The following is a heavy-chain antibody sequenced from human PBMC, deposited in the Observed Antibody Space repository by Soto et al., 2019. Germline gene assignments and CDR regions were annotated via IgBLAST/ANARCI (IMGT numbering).Heavy chain of an antibody. D-gene: IGHD3-22*01. J-gene: IGHJ4*02. CDR1: GFTFDDYA. V-gene: IGHV3-9*01. CDR3: AKDMNKGVIVDEFDY. CDR2: ISWNSGSI. Sequence: GGSLRLSCAASGFTFDDYAMHWVRQAPGKGLEWVSGISWNSGSIHYADSVKGRFTISRDNAKNSVYLQMNSLRAEDTALYYCAKDMNKGVIVDEFDYWGPGTQVTVSS.